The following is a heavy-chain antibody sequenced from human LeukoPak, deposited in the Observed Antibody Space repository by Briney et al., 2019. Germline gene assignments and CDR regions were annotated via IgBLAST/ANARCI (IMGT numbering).Heavy chain of an antibody. CDR2: LYDSGDT. Sequence: GGSLRLSCAASGFSVSTSYMSWVRQAPGKGLEYVSVLYDSGDTYYAESVKGRFTISRDNTKNTVYLQMNSLRVEDTAVYYCARAAYDSGGYTANHDFWGQGTLVTVSS. D-gene: IGHD3-22*01. CDR1: GFSVSTSY. J-gene: IGHJ4*02. CDR3: ARAAYDSGGYTANHDF. V-gene: IGHV3-53*01.